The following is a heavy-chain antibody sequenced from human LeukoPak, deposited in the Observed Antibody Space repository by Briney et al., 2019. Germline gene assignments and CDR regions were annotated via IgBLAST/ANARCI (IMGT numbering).Heavy chain of an antibody. CDR3: ARVMERGPNWFDP. D-gene: IGHD1-1*01. CDR2: ISHGGST. J-gene: IGHJ5*02. CDR1: GYSINSGYY. V-gene: IGHV4-38-2*01. Sequence: SETLSLTCAVSGYSINSGYYWGWIRQPPGKGLEWIVSISHGGSTYYNPALKSRVTTSVDTSKNQFPLKLTSVTAADTAVYYCARVMERGPNWFDPWGQGTLVTVSS.